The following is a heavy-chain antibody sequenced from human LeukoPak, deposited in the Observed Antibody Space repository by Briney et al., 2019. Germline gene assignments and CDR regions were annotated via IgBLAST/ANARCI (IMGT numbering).Heavy chain of an antibody. CDR3: VRDLQRHYLGVAVAGRRRWFDP. V-gene: IGHV3-74*01. CDR2: INSDGNST. CDR1: GFTFSSYW. D-gene: IGHD6-13*01. Sequence: PGGSLRLSCAASGFTFSSYWMHWVRQAPGKGLVWVSRINSDGNSTSYADSVKGRFTISRDNAKNTLYLQMNSLRAEDTAIYYCVRDLQRHYLGVAVAGRRRWFDPWGQGTLVTVSS. J-gene: IGHJ5*02.